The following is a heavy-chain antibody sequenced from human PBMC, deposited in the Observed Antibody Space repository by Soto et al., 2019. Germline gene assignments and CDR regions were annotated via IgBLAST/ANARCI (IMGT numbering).Heavy chain of an antibody. CDR2: IYSSGST. V-gene: IGHV4-59*01. CDR1: GGSISNYY. CDR3: ARSHCTNGVGFRSIEALDM. D-gene: IGHD2-8*01. J-gene: IGHJ3*02. Sequence: SETLSLTCTVSGGSISNYYWSWIRQPPGKGLEWIGYIYSSGSTNYTPSLKSRVTISLDTSKNQFSLKLSSVTAADTAVYYCARSHCTNGVGFRSIEALDMWGQGTMVTVSS.